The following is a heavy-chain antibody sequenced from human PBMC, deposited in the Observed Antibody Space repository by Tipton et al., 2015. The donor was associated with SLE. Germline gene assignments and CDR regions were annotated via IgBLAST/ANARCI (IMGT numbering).Heavy chain of an antibody. V-gene: IGHV3-30-3*02. J-gene: IGHJ6*02. Sequence: SLRLSCAASGFTFSRHAMHWFRQAPGKGLEWVAAVSYDGSNKYYADSVKGRFTISRDNSKNTLYLQMNSLRAEDTALYYCAKPPVRGYSYYGMDVWGQGTTVTVSS. CDR1: GFTFSRHA. CDR3: AKPPVRGYSYYGMDV. D-gene: IGHD5-12*01. CDR2: VSYDGSNK.